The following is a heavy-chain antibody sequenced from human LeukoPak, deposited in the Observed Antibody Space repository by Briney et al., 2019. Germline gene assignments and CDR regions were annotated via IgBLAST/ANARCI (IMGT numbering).Heavy chain of an antibody. V-gene: IGHV4-59*07. Sequence: PSDTLSLTCTVSGGSISSYYWSWIRQPPGKGLECIGYIYYSVSTNSNPSLKSRVTISVDTSKNQFSLKLSAVSAADTAVYYCARTSGYWGYWGQGTLVTVSS. J-gene: IGHJ4*02. CDR3: ARTSGYWGY. D-gene: IGHD3-3*01. CDR1: GGSISSYY. CDR2: IYYSVST.